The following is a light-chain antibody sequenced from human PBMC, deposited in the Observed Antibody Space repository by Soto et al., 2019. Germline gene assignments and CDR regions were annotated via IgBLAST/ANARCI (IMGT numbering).Light chain of an antibody. CDR3: QQRAIWPYT. CDR2: DAS. J-gene: IGKJ2*01. CDR1: RTVFNC. V-gene: IGKV3-11*01. Sequence: EIALTQSPATLSLSPGERATLSCRANRTVFNCLIWYQQKPGQAPRLLIYDASNRATDIPARFSGTGSGTDFRLTISSLEPEDFALYFCQQRAIWPYTFGPGTKLEIK.